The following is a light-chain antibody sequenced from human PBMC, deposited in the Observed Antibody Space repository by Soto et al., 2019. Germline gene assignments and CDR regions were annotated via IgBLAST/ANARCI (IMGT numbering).Light chain of an antibody. Sequence: EIVMTQSPATLSVSPGESATLSCRASQSVSNNLTWYQQKPGQPPRLLIYGASTRATGVPGRFSGSGSGTDFTLTISSLEPEDFALYYCQQYGSSAPITFGQGTRLEI. CDR2: GAS. CDR3: QQYGSSAPIT. J-gene: IGKJ5*01. V-gene: IGKV3-15*01. CDR1: QSVSNN.